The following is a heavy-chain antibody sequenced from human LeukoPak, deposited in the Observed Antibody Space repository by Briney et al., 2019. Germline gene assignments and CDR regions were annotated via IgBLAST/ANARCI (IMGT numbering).Heavy chain of an antibody. J-gene: IGHJ4*02. CDR3: ARGLGCSSTSCYHPGDY. V-gene: IGHV4-30-4*01. Sequence: PSQTLSLTCTVSGGSISSGDYYWSWIRQPPGKGLEWIGYIYYSGSTYYNPSLKSRVTISVDTSKNQFSLKLSSVTAADTAVYYCARGLGCSSTSCYHPGDYWGQGTLVTVSS. CDR1: GGSISSGDYY. D-gene: IGHD2-2*01. CDR2: IYYSGST.